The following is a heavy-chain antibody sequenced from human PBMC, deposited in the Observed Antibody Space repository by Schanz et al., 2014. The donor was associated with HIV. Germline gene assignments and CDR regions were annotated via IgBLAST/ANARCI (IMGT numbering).Heavy chain of an antibody. V-gene: IGHV3-23*01. CDR1: GFSFSRYA. D-gene: IGHD5-18*01. CDR2: ISGSDGDT. Sequence: EVQLLDSGGGLVQPGGSLRVSCAASGFSFSRYAMNWVRQAPGKGLQWVSTISGSDGDTYYADSVKGRFTISRDNSRNALYLHMNSLRADDTAIYYCVKAYSSGFSGAGSWGQGALVTVSS. J-gene: IGHJ5*02. CDR3: VKAYSSGFSGAGS.